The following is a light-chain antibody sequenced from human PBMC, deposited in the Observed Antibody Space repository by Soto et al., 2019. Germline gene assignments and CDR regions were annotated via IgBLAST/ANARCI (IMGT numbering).Light chain of an antibody. V-gene: IGKV3-15*01. CDR1: QSVSSN. J-gene: IGKJ2*01. CDR3: QQYNNWPYT. Sequence: IALTQYPAPLSVSPGERGTLSCRASQSVSSNLAWYQQKPGQAPRLLIYAASARATGIPARFSGSGSGTDFTLTISSLQSEDFAVYYCQQYNNWPYTFGQGANVDI. CDR2: AAS.